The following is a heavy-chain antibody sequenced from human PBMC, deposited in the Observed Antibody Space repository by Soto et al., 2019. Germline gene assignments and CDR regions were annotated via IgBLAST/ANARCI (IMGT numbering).Heavy chain of an antibody. J-gene: IGHJ4*02. CDR2: VSTSGRST. CDR3: VKQAHGLDGVAFDY. V-gene: IGHV3-64D*06. CDR1: GFSFSAYN. D-gene: IGHD2-15*01. Sequence: PGGSLRLSCIGSGFSFSAYNMNWVRQAPGKGLEAISAVSTSGRSTYYADSVKDRFTISRDNSKNTLFLQMGSLRPEDTAIYYCVKQAHGLDGVAFDYWGQGTQVTVSS.